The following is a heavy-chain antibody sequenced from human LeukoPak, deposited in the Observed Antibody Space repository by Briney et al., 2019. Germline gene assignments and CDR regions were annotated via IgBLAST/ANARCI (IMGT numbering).Heavy chain of an antibody. J-gene: IGHJ5*02. V-gene: IGHV3-11*01. CDR1: GFTFSDYY. CDR3: ARVMVRGVKFWFDR. CDR2: ISSSGSTI. Sequence: GGSLRLSCAASGFTFSDYYMSWIRQAPGKGLEWVSYISSSGSTIYYADSVKGRFTISRDNAKNSLYLQMNSLRAEDTAVYYCARVMVRGVKFWFDRWGQGTLVTVSS. D-gene: IGHD3-10*01.